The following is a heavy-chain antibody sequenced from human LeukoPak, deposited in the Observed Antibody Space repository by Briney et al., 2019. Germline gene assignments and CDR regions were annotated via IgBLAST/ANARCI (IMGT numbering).Heavy chain of an antibody. CDR1: GFTFSSYW. V-gene: IGHV4-39*01. CDR2: IHYSGST. Sequence: GSLRLSCAASGFTFSSYWMSWVRQPPGKGLEWIGSIHYSGSTYYRPSLKSLVTISVDTSKNQFTLKLTSVTAADTAVYHCARQYYHDSSGYYRTGEIDSWGQGTLVSVSS. D-gene: IGHD3-22*01. J-gene: IGHJ4*02. CDR3: ARQYYHDSSGYYRTGEIDS.